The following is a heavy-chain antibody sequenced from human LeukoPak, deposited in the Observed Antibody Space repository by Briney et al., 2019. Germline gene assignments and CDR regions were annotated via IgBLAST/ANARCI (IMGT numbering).Heavy chain of an antibody. CDR2: IYYSGST. J-gene: IGHJ4*02. D-gene: IGHD4-17*01. CDR1: GGSISSYY. V-gene: IGHV4-59*01. CDR3: ARASGDYLFDY. Sequence: PSETLSLTCTVSGGSISSYYWSWIRQPPGKGLEWIGYIYYSGSTNYNPSLKSRVTISVDTSKYQFSLKLSSVTAADTAVYYCARASGDYLFDYWGQGTLVTVSS.